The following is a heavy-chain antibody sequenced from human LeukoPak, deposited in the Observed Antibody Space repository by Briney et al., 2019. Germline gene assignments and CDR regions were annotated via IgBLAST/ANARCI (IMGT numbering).Heavy chain of an antibody. Sequence: GGSLRLSCSASGFTFSRYPMHWVRQAPGKGLEYVSAISGNGGTTYYEDSVRGRFTISRDNSKNTLYLQMSSLRTEDTAIYSCVKAQYDFWSGIDYWGQGALVTVSS. J-gene: IGHJ4*02. V-gene: IGHV3-64D*09. CDR2: ISGNGGTT. CDR1: GFTFSRYP. CDR3: VKAQYDFWSGIDY. D-gene: IGHD3-3*01.